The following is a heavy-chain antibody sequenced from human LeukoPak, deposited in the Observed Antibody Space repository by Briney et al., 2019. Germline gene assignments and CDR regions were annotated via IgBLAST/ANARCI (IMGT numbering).Heavy chain of an antibody. CDR3: ARVHYGSGSFDY. Sequence: SETLSLTCAVYGGSFSGYYWSWIRQPPGKGLEWIGEINHSGSTNYNPSLKSRVTISVDTSKNQFSLKLSSVTAADTAVYYCARVHYGSGSFDYWGQGTLVTVSS. D-gene: IGHD3-10*01. V-gene: IGHV4-34*01. CDR2: INHSGST. CDR1: GGSFSGYY. J-gene: IGHJ4*02.